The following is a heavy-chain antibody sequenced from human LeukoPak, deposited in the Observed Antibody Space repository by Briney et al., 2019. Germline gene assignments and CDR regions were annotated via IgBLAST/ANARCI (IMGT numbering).Heavy chain of an antibody. CDR3: AREGDGIFGVVTHYYMDV. V-gene: IGHV3-48*01. J-gene: IGHJ6*03. CDR2: ISSSDSTI. D-gene: IGHD3-3*01. Sequence: GGSLRLSCAASGFTFSSYSMNWVRQAPGKGLEWVSYISSSDSTIYYADSVKGRFTISRDGAKNSLYLQVNSLRAEDTAVYYCAREGDGIFGVVTHYYMDVWGKGTTVTISS. CDR1: GFTFSSYS.